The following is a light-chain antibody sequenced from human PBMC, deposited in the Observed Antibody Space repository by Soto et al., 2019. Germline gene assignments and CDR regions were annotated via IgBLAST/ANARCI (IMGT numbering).Light chain of an antibody. Sequence: QSVLTQPPSASGTPGQRGTISCSGSSSNIASNTVNWYQQLPGTAPKLLIYSNNQRPSGVPDRFSGSKSGTSASLAISGLQSEDEADYYCAAWDDSLNGRVFGGGTKLTVL. J-gene: IGLJ2*01. CDR2: SNN. CDR1: SSNIASNT. CDR3: AAWDDSLNGRV. V-gene: IGLV1-44*01.